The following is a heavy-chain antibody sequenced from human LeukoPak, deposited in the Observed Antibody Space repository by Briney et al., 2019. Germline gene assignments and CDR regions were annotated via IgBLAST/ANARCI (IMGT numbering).Heavy chain of an antibody. CDR2: ICTSGST. V-gene: IGHV4-4*07. Sequence: SETLSLTCTVSGGSISSYYWSWIRQPAGKGLEWIGRICTSGSTNYNPSLKSRVTMSVDTSKNQFSLKLSSVTAADTAVYYCARALKYYDILTGYYSPYYYYMDVWGKGTTVTVSS. CDR3: ARALKYYDILTGYYSPYYYYMDV. CDR1: GGSISSYY. J-gene: IGHJ6*03. D-gene: IGHD3-9*01.